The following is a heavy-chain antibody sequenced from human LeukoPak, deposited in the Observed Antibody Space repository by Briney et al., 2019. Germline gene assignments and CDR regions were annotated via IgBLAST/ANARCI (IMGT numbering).Heavy chain of an antibody. J-gene: IGHJ3*02. D-gene: IGHD3-10*01. CDR1: GYTFTSYD. Sequence: ASVKVSCKASGYTFTSYDINWVRQATGQGLEWMGWMNPNSGNTGYAQKFQGRVTMTRNTSISTAYMELSSLRSEDTAVYYCARAEVLLWFGELFEDAFDIWGQGTMVTVSS. CDR3: ARAEVLLWFGELFEDAFDI. CDR2: MNPNSGNT. V-gene: IGHV1-8*01.